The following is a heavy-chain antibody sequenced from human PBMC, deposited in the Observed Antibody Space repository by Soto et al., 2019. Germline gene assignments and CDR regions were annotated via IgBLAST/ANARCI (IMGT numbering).Heavy chain of an antibody. Sequence: KSSETLSLTCTVSCDSISSGSYWGWIRQPPGEGPEWIASIYHGGTTFYNPSLKSRISISVDTSKNQFSLRLTSVTAADTATYYCARVHVMVVAGSTFDYWGPGTLVTVSS. CDR3: ARVHVMVVAGSTFDY. D-gene: IGHD6-19*01. CDR1: CDSISSGSY. J-gene: IGHJ4*03. CDR2: IYHGGTT. V-gene: IGHV4-38-2*02.